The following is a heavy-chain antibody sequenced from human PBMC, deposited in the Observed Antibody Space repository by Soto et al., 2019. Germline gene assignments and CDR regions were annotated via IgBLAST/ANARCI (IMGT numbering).Heavy chain of an antibody. V-gene: IGHV3-13*01. CDR1: GFTFSSYD. Sequence: GESLRLSCAASGFTFSSYDMNWVRQATGKGLEWVSAIGTAGDTYYPGSVKGRFTISRENAKNSLYLQMNSLRAEDTAVYYCARAFDSGGVDYWGQGTLVTVSS. J-gene: IGHJ4*02. D-gene: IGHD6-19*01. CDR3: ARAFDSGGVDY. CDR2: IGTAGDT.